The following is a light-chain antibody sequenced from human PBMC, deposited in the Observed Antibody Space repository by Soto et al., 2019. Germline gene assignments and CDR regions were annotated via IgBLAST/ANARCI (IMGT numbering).Light chain of an antibody. CDR1: QSVSSY. V-gene: IGKV3-11*01. Sequence: EIVLTQSPATLSLSPGERATLSCRASQSVSSYLAWYQQKPGQAPRLLIFDTFNRATGIPARFSGSGSGTDFTLTISSLEPEDFAVYYCQQRSSWLTFGGGTKVDIK. J-gene: IGKJ4*01. CDR3: QQRSSWLT. CDR2: DTF.